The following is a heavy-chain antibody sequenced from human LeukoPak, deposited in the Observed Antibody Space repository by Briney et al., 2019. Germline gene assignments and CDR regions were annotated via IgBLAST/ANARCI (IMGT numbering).Heavy chain of an antibody. CDR2: IHTSGNT. V-gene: IGHV4-4*07. Sequence: SETLSLTCTVSGGSISSYYWTWIRQPAGKGLEWIGRIHTSGNTNYKSSLKSRVTMSLDTSKNQLSLNLTSLTAADTAVHFCAREGPGNRSLDYWGHGTLVTVSS. J-gene: IGHJ4*01. CDR3: AREGPGNRSLDY. CDR1: GGSISSYY.